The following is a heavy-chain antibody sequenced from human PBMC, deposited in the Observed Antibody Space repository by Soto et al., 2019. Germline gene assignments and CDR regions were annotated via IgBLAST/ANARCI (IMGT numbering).Heavy chain of an antibody. CDR2: IYPGDSDT. CDR3: ARRPLVYCSGGSCYSINAFDI. CDR1: GYSFTSYW. V-gene: IGHV5-51*01. J-gene: IGHJ3*02. Sequence: PGESLKISCKGSGYSFTSYWIGWVRQMPGKGLEWMGIIYPGDSDTRYSPSFQGQVTISADKSISTAYLQWSSLKASDTAMYYCARRPLVYCSGGSCYSINAFDIWGQGTMVTVSS. D-gene: IGHD2-15*01.